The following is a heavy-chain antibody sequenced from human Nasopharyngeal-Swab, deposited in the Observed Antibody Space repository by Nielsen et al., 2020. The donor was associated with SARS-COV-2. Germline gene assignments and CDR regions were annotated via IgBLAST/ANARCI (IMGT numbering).Heavy chain of an antibody. CDR3: ARGGGNYGNYYFGY. CDR1: GFTFSSNA. V-gene: IGHV3-21*01. CDR2: ISSSGAHV. D-gene: IGHD4-11*01. J-gene: IGHJ4*02. Sequence: GESLKISCEASGFTFSSNAMNWVRQAPGKGLEWVSSISSSGAHVYQPDSVRGRFTISRDNAKNSLYLQMNSLRVEDTAVYYCARGGGNYGNYYFGYWGQGTLVTVSS.